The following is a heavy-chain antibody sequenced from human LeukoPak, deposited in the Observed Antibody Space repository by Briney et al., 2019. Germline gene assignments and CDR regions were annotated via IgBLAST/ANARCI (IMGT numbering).Heavy chain of an antibody. D-gene: IGHD3-3*01. CDR1: GYTFTSYD. CDR2: MNPNSGNT. Sequence: ASVKVSCKASGYTFTSYDINWVRQATGQGLEWMGWMNPNSGNTGYAQKFQGRVTMTEDTSTDTAYMELSSLRSEDTAVYYCARHYDFWSGYSDYWGQGTLVTVSS. V-gene: IGHV1-8*02. CDR3: ARHYDFWSGYSDY. J-gene: IGHJ4*02.